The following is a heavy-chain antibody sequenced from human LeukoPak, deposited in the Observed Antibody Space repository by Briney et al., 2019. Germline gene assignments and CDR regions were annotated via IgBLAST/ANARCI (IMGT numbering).Heavy chain of an antibody. V-gene: IGHV2-70*11. CDR2: IDWDDDK. CDR1: GFSLSTSGMC. D-gene: IGHD3-22*01. Sequence: SGPALVKPTQTLTLTCTFSGFSLSTSGMCVSWIRQPPGKALEWLARIDWDDDKYYSTSLKTRLTISKDTSKNQVVLTMTNMDPVDTATYYCARTQRYDSSGYYHDYWGQGTLVTVSS. J-gene: IGHJ4*02. CDR3: ARTQRYDSSGYYHDY.